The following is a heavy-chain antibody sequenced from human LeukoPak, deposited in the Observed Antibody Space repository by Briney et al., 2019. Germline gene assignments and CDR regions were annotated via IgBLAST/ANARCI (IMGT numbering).Heavy chain of an antibody. CDR2: IDTDGRTT. D-gene: IGHD3-10*01. Sequence: GGSLRVSCAASRYTFSYYRMHWVRQVRGKGVVWVSRIDTDGRTTTYADSAKGRFTISRDNVQNTLYLQMNSLRAEDTAVYYCARDVAGAGSYWGQGIMVTVSS. CDR1: RYTFSYYR. CDR3: ARDVAGAGSY. V-gene: IGHV3-74*01. J-gene: IGHJ4*02.